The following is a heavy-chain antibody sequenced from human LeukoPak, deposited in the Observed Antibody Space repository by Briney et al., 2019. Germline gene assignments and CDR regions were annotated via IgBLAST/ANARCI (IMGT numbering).Heavy chain of an antibody. J-gene: IGHJ4*02. CDR1: GFTVSSNY. CDR3: ARSGQRRCSGGTCYPYYFDY. CDR2: IYSGGST. Sequence: PGGSLRLSCAASGFTVSSNYMSWVRQAPGKGLEWVSVIYSGGSTYYADSVKGRFTISRDNSKNTLYLQMNSLRAEDTAVYYCARSGQRRCSGGTCYPYYFDYWGQGTLVTVSS. D-gene: IGHD2-15*01. V-gene: IGHV3-66*01.